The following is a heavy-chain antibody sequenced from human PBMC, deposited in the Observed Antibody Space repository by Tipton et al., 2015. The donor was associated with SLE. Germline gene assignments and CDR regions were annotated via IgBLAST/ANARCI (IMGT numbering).Heavy chain of an antibody. D-gene: IGHD5-24*01. Sequence: QSGAEVKKPGASVKVSCTASGYTFTTYFITWVRQAPGQGLEWMGWISAYNGNRKYAKKVQGRVTMTTDTSTSTAYMELRSLRSDDTAVYYCASGRWLQPFDYWGQGTLVTVSS. CDR3: ASGRWLQPFDY. CDR2: ISAYNGNR. J-gene: IGHJ4*02. CDR1: GYTFTTYF. V-gene: IGHV1-18*04.